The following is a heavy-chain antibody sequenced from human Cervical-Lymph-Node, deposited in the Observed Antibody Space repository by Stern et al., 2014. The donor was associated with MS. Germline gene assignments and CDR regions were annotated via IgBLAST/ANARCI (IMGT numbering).Heavy chain of an antibody. D-gene: IGHD3-22*01. CDR3: AREGHYYDTTGYLAH. V-gene: IGHV1-2*02. CDR1: RYTFTGYL. Sequence: VQLVQSGADVKKPGASVKVSCKASRYTFTGYLLHWVRQAPGQGLEWMGWINPNNGGTTYAQNFQGRVTLTRDTTISTAYMELSSLRSDDTAFYYCAREGHYYDTTGYLAHWGQGTLLTVSS. J-gene: IGHJ5*02. CDR2: INPNNGGT.